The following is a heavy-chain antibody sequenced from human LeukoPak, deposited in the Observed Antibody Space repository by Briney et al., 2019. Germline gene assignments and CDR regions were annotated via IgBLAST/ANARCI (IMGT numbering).Heavy chain of an antibody. CDR3: AKADYYGSGSYYNVDYYYGMDV. J-gene: IGHJ6*04. Sequence: YYAYSVKRRFTISRDNSKHSLYLQMNSLRAEDTALYYCAKADYYGSGSYYNVDYYYGMDVWGKGTTVTVSS. V-gene: IGHV3-43D*04. D-gene: IGHD3-10*01.